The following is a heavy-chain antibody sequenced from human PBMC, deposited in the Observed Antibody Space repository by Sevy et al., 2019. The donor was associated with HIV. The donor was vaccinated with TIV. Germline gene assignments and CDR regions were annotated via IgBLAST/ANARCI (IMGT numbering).Heavy chain of an antibody. Sequence: ASVKVSCKASGGTFSSYAISWVRQAPGQGLEWMGGIIPIFGTANYAQKFQGRVTITADESTSTAYMELGSLRSEDTAVYYCARVGRRKNPSRPEYYFDYWGQGTLVTVSS. CDR3: ARVGRRKNPSRPEYYFDY. CDR1: GGTFSSYA. V-gene: IGHV1-69*13. CDR2: IIPIFGTA. D-gene: IGHD6-6*01. J-gene: IGHJ4*02.